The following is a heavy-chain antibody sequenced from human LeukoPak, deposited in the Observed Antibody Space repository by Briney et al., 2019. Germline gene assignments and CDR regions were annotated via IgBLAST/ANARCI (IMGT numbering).Heavy chain of an antibody. CDR3: ARDLGYCTNGVCHTRFDY. CDR2: ISGSGGNT. Sequence: GGSLRLSCAASGFTFSSYAMSWVRQAPGKGLEWVSVISGSGGNTYYADSVKGRFTISRDNTKNSLYLQMNGLRAEDTAVYYCARDLGYCTNGVCHTRFDYWGQGTLVAVSS. V-gene: IGHV3-23*01. D-gene: IGHD2-8*01. CDR1: GFTFSSYA. J-gene: IGHJ4*02.